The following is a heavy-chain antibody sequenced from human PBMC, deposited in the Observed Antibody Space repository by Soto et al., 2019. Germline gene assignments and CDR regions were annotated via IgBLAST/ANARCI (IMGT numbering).Heavy chain of an antibody. CDR3: ARQYYGSGSYPFSSFDY. J-gene: IGHJ4*02. Sequence: SETLSLTCTVSGGSISSYYWSWIRQPPGKGLEWIGYIYYSGSTNYNPSLKSRVTISVDTSKNQFSLKLSSVTAADTAVYYCARQYYGSGSYPFSSFDYWGQGTLVTVSS. D-gene: IGHD3-10*01. CDR1: GGSISSYY. CDR2: IYYSGST. V-gene: IGHV4-59*08.